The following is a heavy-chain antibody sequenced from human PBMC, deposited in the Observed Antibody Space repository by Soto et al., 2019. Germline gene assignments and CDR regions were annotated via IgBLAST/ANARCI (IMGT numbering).Heavy chain of an antibody. Sequence: GSLRLSCTASGFILSNYGLHWVRQAPGKGLEWVAVISFDGRKKYYADSVKGRFAISRDNSNNTLFLLMDSLSADDKALYYCAKGDDNAGDYWGQGTLATVSS. D-gene: IGHD3-9*01. V-gene: IGHV3-30*18. CDR3: AKGDDNAGDY. CDR1: GFILSNYG. J-gene: IGHJ4*02. CDR2: ISFDGRKK.